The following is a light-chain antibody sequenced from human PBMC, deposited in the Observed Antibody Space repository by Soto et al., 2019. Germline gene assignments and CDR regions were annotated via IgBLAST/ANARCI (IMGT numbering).Light chain of an antibody. CDR1: SSDIGGYNY. Sequence: QSALTQPASVSGSPGQSITISCTGTSSDIGGYNYVSWHQQHPGKAPKLMIYEVRNRPSGVSNRFSGSKSGNTASLTISGLQAEDEADYYCSSYTSSNTLVFGTGTKLTVL. J-gene: IGLJ1*01. CDR3: SSYTSSNTLV. CDR2: EVR. V-gene: IGLV2-14*01.